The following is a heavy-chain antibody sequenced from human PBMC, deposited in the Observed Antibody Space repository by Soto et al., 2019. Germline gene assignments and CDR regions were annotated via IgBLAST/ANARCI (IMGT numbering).Heavy chain of an antibody. CDR2: ISGSGGST. CDR1: GFTFSSNA. J-gene: IGHJ6*02. Sequence: GGSLRLSCAASGFTFSSNAMSWVRQAPGQGLEWVSAISGSGGSTYYADSVKGRFTISRDNSKNTLYLQMNSLRAEATAVYYCAKGFAYRYGFPYYYGMGVWGQGTTVTVSS. V-gene: IGHV3-23*01. D-gene: IGHD5-18*01. CDR3: AKGFAYRYGFPYYYGMGV.